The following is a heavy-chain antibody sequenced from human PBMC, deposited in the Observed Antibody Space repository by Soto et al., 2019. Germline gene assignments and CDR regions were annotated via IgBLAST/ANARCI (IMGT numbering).Heavy chain of an antibody. CDR1: GFSFSSYW. D-gene: IGHD6-19*01. J-gene: IGHJ4*02. V-gene: IGHV3-7*01. CDR3: ARNRGWDTLDY. Sequence: VGSLRLSCVASGFSFSSYWMKWVRQAPGKGLETVANIKGDGSEKTYVDSVKGRFTISRDNAKNSLYLEMDSLRAEDMAVYYCARNRGWDTLDYWGQGTLVTVSS. CDR2: IKGDGSEK.